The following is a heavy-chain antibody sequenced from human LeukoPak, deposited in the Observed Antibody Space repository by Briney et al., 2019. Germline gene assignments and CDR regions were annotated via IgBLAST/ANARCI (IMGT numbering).Heavy chain of an antibody. Sequence: GGSLRLSCEVSGFTFDNNDMHWVRQTTGKGLEWVSAIGSAGYTYYADSVRGRFTIPRDNAKQSLYLQMNSLRVEDTAVYHCVRQPDSARYGFDYWGRGTQVTVSS. CDR3: VRQPDSARYGFDY. V-gene: IGHV3-13*01. CDR2: IGSAGYT. CDR1: GFTFDNND. D-gene: IGHD1-14*01. J-gene: IGHJ4*02.